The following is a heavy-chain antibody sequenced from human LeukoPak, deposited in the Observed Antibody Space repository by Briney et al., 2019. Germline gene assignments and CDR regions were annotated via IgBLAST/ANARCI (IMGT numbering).Heavy chain of an antibody. CDR2: INSDGSST. D-gene: IGHD5-18*01. Sequence: GGSLRLSCAASGFTFSSYWMHWVRQAPGKGLVWVSRINSDGSSTSYADSVKGRFTISRDNAKNTLYLQMNSLRAEGTAVYYCARGCRGYSYGCYYWGQGTLVTVSS. CDR3: ARGCRGYSYGCYY. CDR1: GFTFSSYW. J-gene: IGHJ4*02. V-gene: IGHV3-74*01.